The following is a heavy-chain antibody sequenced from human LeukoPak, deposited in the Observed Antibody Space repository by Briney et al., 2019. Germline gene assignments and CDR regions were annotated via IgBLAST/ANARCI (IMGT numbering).Heavy chain of an antibody. CDR3: ARDGYGGNSGLFDY. CDR2: INPNSGGT. J-gene: IGHJ4*02. V-gene: IGHV1-2*02. Sequence: ASVKVSCKASGYTFTGYYMHWVRQAPGQGLEWMGWINPNSGGTNYAQKFQGRVTLTTDTSTSTAYMEVRSLRSDDTAVYYCARDGYGGNSGLFDYWGQGTLVTVSS. CDR1: GYTFTGYY. D-gene: IGHD4-23*01.